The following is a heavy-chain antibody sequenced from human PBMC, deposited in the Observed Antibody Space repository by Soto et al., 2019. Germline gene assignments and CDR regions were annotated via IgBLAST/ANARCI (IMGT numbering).Heavy chain of an antibody. J-gene: IGHJ4*02. V-gene: IGHV3-48*01. CDR3: ARDDSGWYLGY. Sequence: EVQLVESGGGLVQPGGSLRLSCTASGFTFSSYNMNWVRQAPGKGLEWVAYISSSTVTMYYAESVKGRFTISRDNAKNSLYLQMNGLRAEDTAVYYCARDDSGWYLGYWGQGTLVTVSS. CDR2: ISSSTVTM. CDR1: GFTFSSYN. D-gene: IGHD6-19*01.